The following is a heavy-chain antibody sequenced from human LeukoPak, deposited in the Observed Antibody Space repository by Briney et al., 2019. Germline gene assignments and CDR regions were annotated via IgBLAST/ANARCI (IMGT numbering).Heavy chain of an antibody. J-gene: IGHJ6*03. CDR3: ARGSSLVVPAAIPYYYYYMDV. CDR1: GGTFSSYA. V-gene: IGHV1-69*05. D-gene: IGHD2-2*01. CDR2: IIPIFGTA. Sequence: SVTVSCKASGGTFSSYAISWVRQAPGQGLEWMGGIIPIFGTANYAQKFQGRVTITTDESTSTAYMELSSLRSEDTAVYYCARGSSLVVPAAIPYYYYYMDVWGKGTTVTVSS.